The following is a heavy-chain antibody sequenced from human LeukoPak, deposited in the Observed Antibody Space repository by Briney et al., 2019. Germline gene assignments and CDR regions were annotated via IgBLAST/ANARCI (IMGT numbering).Heavy chain of an antibody. CDR2: IFSGENT. CDR1: GFTVSKNH. J-gene: IGHJ4*02. V-gene: IGHV3-53*01. CDR3: AREGTNDYDSSAYNDAFDM. D-gene: IGHD3-22*01. Sequence: GGSLRLSCAASGFTVSKNHMSWVRQSPGKGLECVSVIFSGENTYYADSVRGRFTISRDNSKNTVYLQMNSLRVEDTAVYFCAREGTNDYDSSAYNDAFDMWGQGTLVTVSS.